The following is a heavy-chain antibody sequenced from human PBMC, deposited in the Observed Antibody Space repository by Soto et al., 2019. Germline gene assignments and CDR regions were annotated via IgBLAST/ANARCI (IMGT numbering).Heavy chain of an antibody. Sequence: QVQLQQWGAGLLKPSETLSLTCAVYGGSFSGYYWSWIRQPPGKGLEWIGEINHSGSTNYNPSLKSRVTISVDTSTNQFSLKLSSVTAADTAVYYCARGGYYYGSGKGWCDPWGQGTLVTVSS. CDR2: INHSGST. V-gene: IGHV4-34*01. CDR3: ARGGYYYGSGKGWCDP. J-gene: IGHJ5*02. D-gene: IGHD3-10*01. CDR1: GGSFSGYY.